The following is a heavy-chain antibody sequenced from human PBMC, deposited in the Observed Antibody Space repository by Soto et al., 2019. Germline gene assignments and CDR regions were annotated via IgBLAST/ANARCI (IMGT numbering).Heavy chain of an antibody. CDR3: ARHGVTTFWPRFDS. CDR2: ISYSGDT. D-gene: IGHD3-9*01. CDR1: GFTFSDYY. Sequence: GSLRLSCAASGFTFSDYYMSWIRQAPGKGLEWLGHISYSGDTNYNSSLKSRVTMSVDTSTNRFSLQMTSVTDADTAIYYCARHGVTTFWPRFDSWGQGTLVTVSS. V-gene: IGHV4-59*08. J-gene: IGHJ5*01.